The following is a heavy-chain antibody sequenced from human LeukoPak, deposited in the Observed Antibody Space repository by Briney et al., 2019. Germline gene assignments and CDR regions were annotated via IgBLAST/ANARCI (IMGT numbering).Heavy chain of an antibody. J-gene: IGHJ4*02. CDR3: ARRYCSGGSCYSGLDY. D-gene: IGHD2-15*01. CDR2: IYPGDSDT. CDR1: GYSFISYW. Sequence: GESLKISCKGSGYSFISYWIGWVRQMPGKGLELMGIIYPGDSDTRYTPSFQGQVIISADKSISTAYLQWSGLKASDTAIYYCARRYCSGGSCYSGLDYWGQGTPVTVSS. V-gene: IGHV5-51*01.